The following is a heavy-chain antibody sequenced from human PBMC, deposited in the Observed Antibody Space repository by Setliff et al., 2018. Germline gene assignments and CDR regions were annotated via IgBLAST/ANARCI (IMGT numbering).Heavy chain of an antibody. CDR3: ARDLNRWFGEFAFDI. CDR1: GYMFKSYG. V-gene: IGHV1-18*04. Sequence: GASVKVSCKASGYMFKSYGINWMRQAPGQGFEWMGWISSYNENRKSAQKFQDRIIMTKDTTTSTSYMELRSLRSDDTAVYYCARDLNRWFGEFAFDIWGQGTMVTVSS. CDR2: ISSYNENR. D-gene: IGHD3-10*01. J-gene: IGHJ3*02.